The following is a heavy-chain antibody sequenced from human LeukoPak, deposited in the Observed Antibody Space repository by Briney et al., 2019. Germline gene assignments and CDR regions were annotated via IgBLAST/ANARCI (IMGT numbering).Heavy chain of an antibody. CDR1: GFTFDDYA. D-gene: IGHD6-13*01. J-gene: IGHJ4*02. V-gene: IGHV3-9*01. Sequence: PGGSLRLSCAASGFTFDDYAMHWVRQAPGKGLEWVSSISWNSGSIGYADSVKGRFTISGDNAKNSLYLQMNSLRAEDTALYYCAKDVNIAAAGTVDYWGQGTLVTVSS. CDR2: ISWNSGSI. CDR3: AKDVNIAAAGTVDY.